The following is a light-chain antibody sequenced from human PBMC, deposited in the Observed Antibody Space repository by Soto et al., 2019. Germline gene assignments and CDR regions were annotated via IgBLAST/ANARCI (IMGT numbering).Light chain of an antibody. J-gene: IGKJ4*01. CDR2: QAS. CDR1: QIIPTW. V-gene: IGKV1-5*03. Sequence: DIQMTQSPSTVSASVGDRVIISCRASQIIPTWLAWYQQKPGKAPKLLVYQASGLESEVPSRFSGSGSGTEFTLTISSLQPDDFATYYCQQFYSYPLTFGGGTKVEIK. CDR3: QQFYSYPLT.